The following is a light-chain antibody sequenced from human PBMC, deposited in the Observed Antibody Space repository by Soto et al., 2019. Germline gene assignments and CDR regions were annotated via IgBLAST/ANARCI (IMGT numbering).Light chain of an antibody. CDR1: SSDVGAYTS. CDR2: EVN. Sequence: QSVLTQPASASGSPGQSITISCTVTSSDVGAYTSVSWYQHHPGKAPKVIIYEVNKRPSGISNRFSGSKSVNTASLTISGLQPDDEAHYYCSSYTSDNRDYVFGTGTKVTVL. J-gene: IGLJ1*01. CDR3: SSYTSDNRDYV. V-gene: IGLV2-14*01.